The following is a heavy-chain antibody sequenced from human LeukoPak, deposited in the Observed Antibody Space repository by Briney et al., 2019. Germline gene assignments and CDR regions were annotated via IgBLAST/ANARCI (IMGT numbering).Heavy chain of an antibody. V-gene: IGHV4-39*01. Sequence: PSETLSLTCTVSGGSIGSSSYYWGWIRQPPGKGLEWIGSIYYSGSTYYNPSLKSRVTISVDTSKNQFSLKLSSVTAADTAVYYCARQAPIAVADGAFDIWGQGTMVTVSS. D-gene: IGHD6-19*01. CDR3: ARQAPIAVADGAFDI. CDR1: GGSIGSSSYY. J-gene: IGHJ3*02. CDR2: IYYSGST.